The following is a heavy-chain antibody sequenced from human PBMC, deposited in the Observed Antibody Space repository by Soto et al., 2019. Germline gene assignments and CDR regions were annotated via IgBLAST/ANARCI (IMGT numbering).Heavy chain of an antibody. CDR1: GGSISSGGYS. CDR2: IYHSGST. V-gene: IGHV4-30-2*01. Sequence: QLQLQESGSGLVKPSQTLSLTCAVSGGSISSGGYSWSWIRQPPGKGLEWIGYIYHSGSTYYNPSLKSRVTISVDRSKNQFSLKLSSVTAADMAVYYCARANHYYYYGMDVWGQGTTVTVSS. CDR3: ARANHYYYYGMDV. J-gene: IGHJ6*02.